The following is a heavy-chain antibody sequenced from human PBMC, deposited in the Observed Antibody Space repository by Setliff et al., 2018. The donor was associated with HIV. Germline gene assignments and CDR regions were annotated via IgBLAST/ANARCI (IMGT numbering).Heavy chain of an antibody. Sequence: ASVKVSCKASGGTFSSYAISWVRQAPGQGLEWMGGIIPIFGTANYAQKFQGRVTITTDESTSTAYMELSSLRTEDTAVYFCVKGTTHDYNYGYTDYWGQGTLVTVSS. CDR1: GGTFSSYA. D-gene: IGHD5-18*01. V-gene: IGHV1-69*05. J-gene: IGHJ4*02. CDR3: VKGTTHDYNYGYTDY. CDR2: IIPIFGTA.